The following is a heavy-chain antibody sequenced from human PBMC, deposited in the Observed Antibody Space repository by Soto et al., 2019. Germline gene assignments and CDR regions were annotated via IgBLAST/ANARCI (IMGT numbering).Heavy chain of an antibody. V-gene: IGHV3-48*02. Sequence: EVQLVESGGGLVQPGGSLRLSCAASGFTFSSYSMNWVRQAPGKGLEWVSYISSSSSTIYYADSVKGRFTISRDNAKNSLYLQMNSLRDEDTAVYYCARDWRGSIFGVVMALQYYFDYWGQGTLVTVSS. J-gene: IGHJ4*02. CDR3: ARDWRGSIFGVVMALQYYFDY. CDR1: GFTFSSYS. CDR2: ISSSSSTI. D-gene: IGHD3-3*01.